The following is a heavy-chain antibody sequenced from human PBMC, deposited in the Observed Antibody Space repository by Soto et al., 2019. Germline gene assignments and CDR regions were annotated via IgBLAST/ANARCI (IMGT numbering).Heavy chain of an antibody. J-gene: IGHJ4*02. Sequence: SEPLSLTCTVSGGSISSGDYYWSWIRQPPGKGLEGIGYIYYSASTYYNPSLKSRVTISVDTSKHQLSLKLRSVTAGDTAVYYCDGVGWIAFDYWGEGTLVTGS. CDR3: DGVGWIAFDY. D-gene: IGHD6-19*01. CDR1: GGSISSGDYY. CDR2: IYYSAST. V-gene: IGHV4-30-4*01.